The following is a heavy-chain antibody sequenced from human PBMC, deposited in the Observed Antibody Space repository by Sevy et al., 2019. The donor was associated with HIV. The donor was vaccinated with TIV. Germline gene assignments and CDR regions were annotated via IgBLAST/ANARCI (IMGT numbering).Heavy chain of an antibody. V-gene: IGHV4-34*01. CDR2: INHSGST. CDR3: ARAPIAAAHYYYYMDV. Sequence: SETLSLTCAVYGGSFSGYYWSWIRQPPGKGLEWIGEINHSGSTNYNPSLKSRVTISVDTSKNQFSLKLSSVTAADTAVYYCARAPIAAAHYYYYMDVWGKGTTVTVSS. J-gene: IGHJ6*03. D-gene: IGHD6-13*01. CDR1: GGSFSGYY.